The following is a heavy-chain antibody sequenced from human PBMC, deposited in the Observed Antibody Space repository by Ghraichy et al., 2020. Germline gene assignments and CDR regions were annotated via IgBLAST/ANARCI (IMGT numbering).Heavy chain of an antibody. D-gene: IGHD6-13*01. V-gene: IGHV3-7*01. CDR2: IKQDGSEK. CDR3: ARDGRPSSWLDFDY. J-gene: IGHJ4*02. Sequence: GGSLRLSCAASGFTFSSYWMSWVRQAPGKGLEWVANIKQDGSEKYYVDSVRGRFTISRDNAKNSLYLQMNSLRADDMAVYYCARDGRPSSWLDFDYWGQGTLVTVSS. CDR1: GFTFSSYW.